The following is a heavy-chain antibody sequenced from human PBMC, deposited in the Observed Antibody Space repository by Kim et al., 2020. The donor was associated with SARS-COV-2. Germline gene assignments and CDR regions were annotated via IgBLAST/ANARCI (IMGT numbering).Heavy chain of an antibody. J-gene: IGHJ3*02. CDR3: AKLEIVVVPAAIWDDAFDI. V-gene: IGHV3-23*01. CDR2: ISGSGGST. D-gene: IGHD2-2*01. CDR1: GFTFSSYA. Sequence: GGSLRLSCAASGFTFSSYAMSWVRQAPGKGLEWVSAISGSGGSTYYADSVKGRFTISRDNSKNTLYLQMNSLRAEDTAVYYCAKLEIVVVPAAIWDDAFDIWGQGTMVTVSS.